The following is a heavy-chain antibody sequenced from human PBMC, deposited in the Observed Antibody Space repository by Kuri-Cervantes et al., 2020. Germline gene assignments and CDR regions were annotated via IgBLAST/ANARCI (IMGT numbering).Heavy chain of an antibody. J-gene: IGHJ6*02. CDR3: ARATADGMDI. V-gene: IGHV3-23*01. CDR2: ISGSGGST. Sequence: LTCAVYGGSFSGYYWSWIRQPPGKGLEWVSAISGSGGSTYYADSVKGRFTISRDNSKNTLYLQMNSLRAEDTAVYYCARATADGMDIWGQGTTVTVSS. D-gene: IGHD2-21*02. CDR1: GGSFSGYY.